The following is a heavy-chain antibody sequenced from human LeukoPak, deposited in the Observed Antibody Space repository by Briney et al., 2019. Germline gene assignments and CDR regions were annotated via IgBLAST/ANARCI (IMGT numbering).Heavy chain of an antibody. V-gene: IGHV3-23*01. CDR2: ISGSGGST. Sequence: GGSLRLSCAASGFTFSSYAMSWVRQAPGKGLEWVSAISGSGGSTYYADSVKGRFTISRDNSKNTLYLQMNSLRAEDTAVYYCAKSVDDILTGYYIDYYYYMDVWGKGTTVTVSS. D-gene: IGHD3-9*01. J-gene: IGHJ6*03. CDR3: AKSVDDILTGYYIDYYYYMDV. CDR1: GFTFSSYA.